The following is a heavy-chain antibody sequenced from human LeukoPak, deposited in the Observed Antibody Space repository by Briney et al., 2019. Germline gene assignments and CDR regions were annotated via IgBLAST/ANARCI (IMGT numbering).Heavy chain of an antibody. CDR2: IYYSGST. V-gene: IGHV4-31*03. CDR3: ARGHYDFWSGYYLDFYFDY. Sequence: SETLSLTCTVSGVSISSGGYYWSWIRQHPGKGLEWIGYIYYSGSTYYNPSLKSRVTISVDTSKNQFSLKLSSVTAADTAVYYCARGHYDFWSGYYLDFYFDYWGQGTLVTVSS. CDR1: GVSISSGGYY. D-gene: IGHD3-3*01. J-gene: IGHJ4*02.